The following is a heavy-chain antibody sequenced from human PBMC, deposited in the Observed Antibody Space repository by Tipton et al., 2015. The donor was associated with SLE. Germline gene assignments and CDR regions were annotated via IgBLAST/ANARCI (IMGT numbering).Heavy chain of an antibody. J-gene: IGHJ3*01. D-gene: IGHD2-15*01. CDR3: AKDPRGGGPSF. CDR1: SSSSYY. CDR2: ISGSGGST. V-gene: IGHV3-23*01. Sequence: SSSSYYWGWVRQAPGKGLEWVSAISGSGGSTYYADSVKGRFTISRDNSKNTLYLQMNSLRAEDTAVYYCAKDPRGGGPSFWGQGTMVTVSS.